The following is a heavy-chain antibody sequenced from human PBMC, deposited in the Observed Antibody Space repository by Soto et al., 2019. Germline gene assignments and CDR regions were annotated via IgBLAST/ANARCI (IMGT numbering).Heavy chain of an antibody. D-gene: IGHD6-25*01. CDR2: IIPIFGTA. J-gene: IGHJ4*02. Sequence: GASVKVSCKASGVTFSSYAICWVRQAPGQGLEWMGGIIPIFGTANYAQKFQGRVTITADESTSTAYMELSSLRSEDTAVYYCARGTATNLFDYWGQGTLVTVSS. V-gene: IGHV1-69*13. CDR3: ARGTATNLFDY. CDR1: GVTFSSYA.